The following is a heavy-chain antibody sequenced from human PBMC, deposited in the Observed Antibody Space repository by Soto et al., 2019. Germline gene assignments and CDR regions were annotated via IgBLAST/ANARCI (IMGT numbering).Heavy chain of an antibody. Sequence: PGGSLRLSCAASGFTVSSNYMSWVRQAPGKGLEWVSVIYSGGSTYYADSVKGRFTIPRDNSKNTLYLQMNSLRAEDTAVYYCARERKQWLVRGKNWFDPWGQGTLVTVPS. J-gene: IGHJ5*02. D-gene: IGHD6-19*01. V-gene: IGHV3-66*01. CDR2: IYSGGST. CDR3: ARERKQWLVRGKNWFDP. CDR1: GFTVSSNY.